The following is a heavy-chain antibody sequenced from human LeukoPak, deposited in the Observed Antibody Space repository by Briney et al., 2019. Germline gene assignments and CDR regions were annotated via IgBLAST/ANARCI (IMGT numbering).Heavy chain of an antibody. V-gene: IGHV4-61*02. CDR2: TFTTGST. J-gene: IGHJ6*03. D-gene: IGHD3-3*01. Sequence: SQTLSLTCSVSGGSISSASYYWSWIRQPAGKGLEWIGRTFTTGSTKYNPSLKSRVTMSLDTSKNQFSLRLSSVTAADTAVHYCARSQEGYFDSWSGYHYYYYMDVWGKGTTVTVSS. CDR3: ARSQEGYFDSWSGYHYYYYMDV. CDR1: GGSISSASYY.